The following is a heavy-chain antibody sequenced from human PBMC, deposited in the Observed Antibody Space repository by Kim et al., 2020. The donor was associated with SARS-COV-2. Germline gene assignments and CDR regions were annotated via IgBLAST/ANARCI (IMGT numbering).Heavy chain of an antibody. J-gene: IGHJ6*02. Sequence: SETLSLTCAVSGGSISSGGYSWSWIRQPPGKGLEWIGYIYYSGSTYYHPSLKSRVTISVDRSKNQFSLKLSSVTAADTAVYYCARGYGSGSPYGMDVWGQGTTVTVSS. CDR3: ARGYGSGSPYGMDV. V-gene: IGHV4-30-2*01. CDR1: GGSISSGGYS. D-gene: IGHD3-10*01. CDR2: IYYSGST.